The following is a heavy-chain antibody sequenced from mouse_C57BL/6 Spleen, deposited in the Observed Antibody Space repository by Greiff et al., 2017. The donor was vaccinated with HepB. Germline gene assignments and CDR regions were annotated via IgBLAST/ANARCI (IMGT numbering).Heavy chain of an antibody. Sequence: VQLQQSGAELVRPGSSVKLSCKASGYTFTSYWMHWVKQRPIQGLEWIGNIDPSDSETHYNQKFKDKATLTVDKSSSTAYMQLSSLTSEDSAVYYCARVHYYGSSGYAMDYWGQGTSVTDSS. CDR1: GYTFTSYW. J-gene: IGHJ4*01. CDR2: IDPSDSET. V-gene: IGHV1-52*01. D-gene: IGHD1-1*01. CDR3: ARVHYYGSSGYAMDY.